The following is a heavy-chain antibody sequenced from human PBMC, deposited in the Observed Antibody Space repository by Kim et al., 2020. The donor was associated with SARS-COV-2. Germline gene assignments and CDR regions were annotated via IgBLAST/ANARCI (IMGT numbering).Heavy chain of an antibody. D-gene: IGHD3-10*01. CDR3: AREGSGSYNWFDP. V-gene: IGHV1-3*01. CDR2: INGGNGNT. J-gene: IGHJ5*02. CDR1: GYTFDNYA. Sequence: ASVKVSCKASGYTFDNYALYWVRQAPGQRFEWMGWINGGNGNTRYSQNFQGRVTITRDTSATTAYTELSSLTSKDTAVYYCAREGSGSYNWFDPWGQGTLVTVSS.